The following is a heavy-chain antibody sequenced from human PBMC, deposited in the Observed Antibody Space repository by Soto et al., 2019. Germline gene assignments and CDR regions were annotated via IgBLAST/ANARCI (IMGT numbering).Heavy chain of an antibody. CDR1: GGSISSGGYY. CDR3: ARGGRGSTGMDV. J-gene: IGHJ6*04. Sequence: QVQLQESGPGLVKPSQTLSLTCTVSGGSISSGGYYWSWIRQHTGQGMEWIWYIYYSGSTSYNPELKSRVTISVETAKNQFPLEMSAVSGAETAVYYCARGGRGSTGMDVWGKVTTVAASS. V-gene: IGHV4-31*03. CDR2: IYYSGST.